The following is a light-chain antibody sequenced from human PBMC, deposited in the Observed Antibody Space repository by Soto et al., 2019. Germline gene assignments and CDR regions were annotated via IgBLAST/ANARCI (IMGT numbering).Light chain of an antibody. Sequence: DIQLTQSPSFLSASVGDRVTITCRASQGISNYLAWYQQKPGKAPKLLIYTASTLQSGVPSRFSGSGSGTEFTLTISSMQPEDFATYYCQQLNSYPLFTFGPGTKVDIK. J-gene: IGKJ3*01. CDR3: QQLNSYPLFT. CDR1: QGISNY. V-gene: IGKV1-9*01. CDR2: TAS.